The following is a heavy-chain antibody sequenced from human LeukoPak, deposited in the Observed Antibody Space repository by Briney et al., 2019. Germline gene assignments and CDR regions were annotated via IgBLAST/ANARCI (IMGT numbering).Heavy chain of an antibody. D-gene: IGHD6-19*01. CDR2: IRPSGDNT. J-gene: IGHJ5*02. CDR3: ARVAGWHWCDP. Sequence: PGGSLRLSCAASGFTFSSYDMTWVRQAPGPGLEWVSSIRPSGDNTYYGDSVKGRFTSSRDNSKNAVYLQMNNMRVDDTAVYYCARVAGWHWCDPWGQGTLVTVSS. V-gene: IGHV3-23*01. CDR1: GFTFSSYD.